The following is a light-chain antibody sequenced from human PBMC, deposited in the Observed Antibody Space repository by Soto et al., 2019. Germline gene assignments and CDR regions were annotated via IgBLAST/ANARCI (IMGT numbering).Light chain of an antibody. V-gene: IGLV2-8*01. CDR2: EVN. CDR1: SSDVGGYNY. J-gene: IGLJ1*01. Sequence: QSVLTQPHSASGSPGQSVTISCTGTSSDVGGYNYVSWYQQNPGKVPKLMIYEVNKRPSGVPDRFSGSKSGNTASLTVSGLQAEDEADYYCTSYAGGNNVFGTGTKLTVL. CDR3: TSYAGGNNV.